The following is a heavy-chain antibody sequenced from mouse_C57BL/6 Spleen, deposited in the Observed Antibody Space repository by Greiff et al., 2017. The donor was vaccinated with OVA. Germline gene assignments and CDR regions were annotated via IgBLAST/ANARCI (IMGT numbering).Heavy chain of an antibody. J-gene: IGHJ1*03. V-gene: IGHV5-9-1*02. CDR1: GFTFSSYA. CDR3: TRGLTGTWYFDV. Sequence: EVQRVESGAGLVKPGGSLKLSCAASGFTFSSYAMSWVRQTPEKRLEWVAYISSGGDYIYYADTVKGRFTISRDNARNTLYLQMSSLKSEDTAMYYCTRGLTGTWYFDVWGTGTTVTVSS. D-gene: IGHD4-1*01. CDR2: ISSGGDYI.